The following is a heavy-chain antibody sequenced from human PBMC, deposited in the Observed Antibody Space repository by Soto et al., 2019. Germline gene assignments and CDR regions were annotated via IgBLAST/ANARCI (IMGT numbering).Heavy chain of an antibody. CDR1: GFTFSTYA. J-gene: IGHJ4*02. V-gene: IGHV3-23*01. CDR3: ARDPSHAYYTLFYYYDY. D-gene: IGHD1-26*01. Sequence: LGGSLRLSCVASGFTFSTYAMSWVRQAPGKGLEWVSSISGSGSKTYYADSVKGRFTISRDDSKSTLYLQMNSLRAGDTAVYYCARDPSHAYYTLFYYYDYWGQGALVTVSS. CDR2: ISGSGSKT.